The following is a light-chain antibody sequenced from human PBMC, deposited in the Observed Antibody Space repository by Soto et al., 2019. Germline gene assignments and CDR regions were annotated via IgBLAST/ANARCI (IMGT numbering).Light chain of an antibody. CDR1: QSVSSW. CDR3: QQSYNTPWT. V-gene: IGKV1-39*01. CDR2: AAS. J-gene: IGKJ1*01. Sequence: DVQITQSPSTLSASVGDRVTITCRASQSVSSWLAWYQQKPGKAPNLLIYAASSLQSGVPSRFSGSASGTDFTLTISSLQPEDFATYYCQQSYNTPWTFGQGTKVDIK.